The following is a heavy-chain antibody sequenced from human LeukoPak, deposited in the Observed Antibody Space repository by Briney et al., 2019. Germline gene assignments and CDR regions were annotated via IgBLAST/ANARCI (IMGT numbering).Heavy chain of an antibody. Sequence: AGSLRLTCAASGVTVSSNYMSWVRQAPGKGLEWVSVIYSGGSAYYADSVKSRFTISRDNSKNTLYLQMNSLRAEDTAVYYCARGKTYYYDSSGSGGDYYGMDVWGQGTTVSVSS. J-gene: IGHJ6*02. V-gene: IGHV3-53*01. CDR3: ARGKTYYYDSSGSGGDYYGMDV. CDR2: IYSGGSA. CDR1: GVTVSSNY. D-gene: IGHD3-22*01.